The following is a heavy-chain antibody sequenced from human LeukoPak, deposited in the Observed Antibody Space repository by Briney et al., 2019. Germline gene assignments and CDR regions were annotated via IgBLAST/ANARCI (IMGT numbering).Heavy chain of an antibody. CDR1: GFTFSSYG. D-gene: IGHD3-22*01. J-gene: IGHJ4*02. V-gene: IGHV3-30*02. CDR2: IRYEGSNK. Sequence: PGGSLRLSRAASGFTFSSYGMHWVRQAAGKGLEWVAFIRYEGSNKYYADSVKGRFTISRDNSKNTLYLQMHSLRAEDTAVYYCAKDPMDRYYYDSSGAEFDYCGQGTLVTVSS. CDR3: AKDPMDRYYYDSSGAEFDY.